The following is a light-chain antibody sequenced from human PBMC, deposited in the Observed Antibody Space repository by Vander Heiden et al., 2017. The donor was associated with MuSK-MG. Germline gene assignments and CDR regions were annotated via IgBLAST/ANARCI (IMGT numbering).Light chain of an antibody. CDR3: QQYSSSPPLT. Sequence: EIVLTQSPCTLSLSPGERATLSCSASQSVSTSNLVWYQQKPGQAPRLLIYGASSRATGTPARFSGSGSGTDFTLTISRLEPEDFAVYYCQQYSSSPPLTFGGGTKVEIK. J-gene: IGKJ4*01. V-gene: IGKV3-20*01. CDR2: GAS. CDR1: QSVSTSN.